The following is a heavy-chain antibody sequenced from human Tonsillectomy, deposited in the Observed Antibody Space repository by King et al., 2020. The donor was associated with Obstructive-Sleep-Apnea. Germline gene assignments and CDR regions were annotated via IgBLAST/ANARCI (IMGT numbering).Heavy chain of an antibody. CDR2: TYYRSKWFN. Sequence: VQLQQSGPGLVKPSQTLSLTCAISGDSVSNNTDVWNWIRQSPSRVLERRGRTYYRSKWFNEYAESVKSRITINPDTSKNQFSLQLNSVTPGDTAVYYCAGARSYYYTWGQGTLVTVSS. D-gene: IGHD3-22*01. J-gene: IGHJ5*02. CDR3: AGARSYYYT. CDR1: GDSVSNNTDV. V-gene: IGHV6-1*01.